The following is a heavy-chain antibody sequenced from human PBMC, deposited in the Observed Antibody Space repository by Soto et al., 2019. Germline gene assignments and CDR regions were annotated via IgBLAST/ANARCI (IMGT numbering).Heavy chain of an antibody. CDR3: ARGWGYDSNDYYYAY. J-gene: IGHJ4*02. D-gene: IGHD3-22*01. CDR2: IIPIFGTA. Sequence: QVQLVQSGAEVRKPGSSVKVSCKASGGTFSRHAISWVRQAPGQGLEWMGGIIPIFGTANHAQKFQGRVMIIADESTSTGYMELSSLRSEDTAMYYCARGWGYDSNDYYYAYWGQGTLVIVSS. CDR1: GGTFSRHA. V-gene: IGHV1-69*01.